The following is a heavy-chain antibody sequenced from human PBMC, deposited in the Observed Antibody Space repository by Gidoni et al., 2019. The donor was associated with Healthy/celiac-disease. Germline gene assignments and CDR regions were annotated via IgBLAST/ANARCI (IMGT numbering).Heavy chain of an antibody. J-gene: IGHJ5*02. V-gene: IGHV1-69*01. CDR2: IIPIFGTA. Sequence: QVQLVQSGAEGKKPGSAVKVSCKASGGTFSSYATSWVRQAPGQGLEWMGGIIPIFGTANYAQKFQGRVTITADESTSTAYMELSSLRSEDTAVYYCARGSKDPNWFDPWGQGTLVTVSS. CDR1: GGTFSSYA. CDR3: ARGSKDPNWFDP.